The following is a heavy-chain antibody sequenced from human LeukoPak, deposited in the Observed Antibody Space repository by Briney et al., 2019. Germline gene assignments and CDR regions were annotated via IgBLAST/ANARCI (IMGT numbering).Heavy chain of an antibody. CDR3: ARARDNWNDFDY. CDR1: GGTFGSYA. Sequence: ASVKVSCKASGGTFGSYAISWVRQAPGQGLEWMGRIIPILGIANYAQKFQGRVTITADKSTSTAYMELSSLRSEDTAVYYCARARDNWNDFDYWGQGTLVTVSS. D-gene: IGHD1-1*01. CDR2: IIPILGIA. J-gene: IGHJ4*02. V-gene: IGHV1-69*04.